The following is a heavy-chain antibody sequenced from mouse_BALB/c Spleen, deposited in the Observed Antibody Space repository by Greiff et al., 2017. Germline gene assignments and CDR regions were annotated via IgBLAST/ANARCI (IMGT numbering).Heavy chain of an antibody. J-gene: IGHJ2*01. CDR2: ISSGGST. V-gene: IGHV5-6-5*01. D-gene: IGHD2-1*01. CDR1: GFTFSSYA. Sequence: DVKLVESGGGLVKPGGSLKLSCAASGFTFSSYAMSWVRQTPEKRLEWVASISSGGSTYYPDSVKGRFTISRDNARNILYLQMSSLRSEDTAMYYCAREGNYDDYFDYWGQGTTLTVSS. CDR3: AREGNYDDYFDY.